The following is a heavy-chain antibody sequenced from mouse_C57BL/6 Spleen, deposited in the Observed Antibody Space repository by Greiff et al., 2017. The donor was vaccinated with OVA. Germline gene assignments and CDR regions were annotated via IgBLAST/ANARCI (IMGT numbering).Heavy chain of an antibody. J-gene: IGHJ2*01. CDR3: ARRITTVVEYYFDY. D-gene: IGHD1-1*01. V-gene: IGHV1-69*01. CDR2: IIPSVSYT. Sequence: VQLQQPGAELVIPGASVKLSCKASGSPFPGSWMPWVKQRPGQGLEWIGRIIPSVSYTNYNQKFKGKSPLPVDKSSSTAYMQLSSLTSEDSAVYYCARRITTVVEYYFDYWGQGTTLTVSS. CDR1: GSPFPGSW.